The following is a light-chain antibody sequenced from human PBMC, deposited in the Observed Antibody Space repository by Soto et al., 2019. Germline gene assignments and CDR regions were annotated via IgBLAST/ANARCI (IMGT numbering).Light chain of an antibody. CDR1: SSNIGKNN. CDR2: RNN. V-gene: IGLV1-47*01. CDR3: AAWDDSLSGLYV. J-gene: IGLJ1*01. Sequence: QSALTQPPSTSETPGQRVTISCSGSSSNIGKNNVYWYQQLPGTTPQLLIYRNNQRPSGVPDRFSDSKSGTSASLAISGLRSEDEADYYCAAWDDSLSGLYVFGTGTRSPS.